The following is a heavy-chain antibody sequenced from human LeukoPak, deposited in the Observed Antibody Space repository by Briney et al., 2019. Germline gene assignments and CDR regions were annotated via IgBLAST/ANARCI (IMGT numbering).Heavy chain of an antibody. CDR2: FKTKYNQV. Sequence: GGPLRLSCVASGFTFSDYARNWVRQAPGKGLEWVSTFKTKYNQVYYAESVRGRFTISTDNSKNTVYLQMNSLRAEDTALYYCARSVPDYTRFDYWGQGALVTVSS. CDR3: ARSVPDYTRFDY. V-gene: IGHV3-23*05. D-gene: IGHD4-11*01. J-gene: IGHJ4*02. CDR1: GFTFSDYA.